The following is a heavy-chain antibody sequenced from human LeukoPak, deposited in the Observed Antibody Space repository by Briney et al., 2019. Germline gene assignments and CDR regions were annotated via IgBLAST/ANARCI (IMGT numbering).Heavy chain of an antibody. J-gene: IGHJ5*02. V-gene: IGHV1-18*01. CDR3: AREVSRRIAAAGRWFDP. CDR1: GYTFTNFG. D-gene: IGHD6-13*01. CDR2: ISVYNGNT. Sequence: ASVKVPCKASGYTFTNFGISWVRQAPGQGLEWMGWISVYNGNTNFAQKLQGRVTMTTDTSTTTAYMELRNLRSDDTAVYYCAREVSRRIAAAGRWFDPWGQGTLVTVSS.